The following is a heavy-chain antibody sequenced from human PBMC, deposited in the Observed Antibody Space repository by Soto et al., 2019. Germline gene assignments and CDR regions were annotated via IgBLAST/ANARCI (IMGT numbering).Heavy chain of an antibody. D-gene: IGHD1-26*01. V-gene: IGHV1-8*01. CDR1: GYTFTSYD. Sequence: ASVKVSCKASGYTFTSYDINWVRQATGQGLEWMGWMNPNSGNTGYAQKFQGRVTMTRNTSISTAYMELSSLRSEDTAVYYCARSGMTTSYYYMDVWGKGTTVTVSS. J-gene: IGHJ6*03. CDR3: ARSGMTTSYYYMDV. CDR2: MNPNSGNT.